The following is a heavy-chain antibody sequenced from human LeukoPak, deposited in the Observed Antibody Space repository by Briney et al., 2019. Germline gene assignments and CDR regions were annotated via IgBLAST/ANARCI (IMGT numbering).Heavy chain of an antibody. CDR1: GYTFTSYG. D-gene: IGHD2-2*02. V-gene: IGHV1-18*01. CDR2: ISAYNGNT. CDR3: ARDVDCSSTSCYTYYYYGMDV. Sequence: GASVKVSCKASGYTFTSYGISWVRQAPGKGLEWMGWISAYNGNTNYAQKLQGRVTMTTDTSTSTAYMELRSLRSDDTAVYYCARDVDCSSTSCYTYYYYGMDVWGQGTTVTVSS. J-gene: IGHJ6*02.